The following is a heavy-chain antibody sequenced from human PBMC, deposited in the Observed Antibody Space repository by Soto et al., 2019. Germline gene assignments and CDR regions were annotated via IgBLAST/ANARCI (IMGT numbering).Heavy chain of an antibody. CDR3: SRVGCSNSKCYTRGMDV. V-gene: IGHV4-4*07. CDR2: IYSDGTT. J-gene: IGHJ6*02. D-gene: IGHD2-2*01. CDR1: GGSISGYY. Sequence: SETLSLTCTVSGGSISGYYWSWVRQPAGKGLEWIGRIYSDGTTNYSPSLKSRVTMSLDTSKDQFSLHLNSVTAADTAVYYCSRVGCSNSKCYTRGMDVWGQGTTVTVSS.